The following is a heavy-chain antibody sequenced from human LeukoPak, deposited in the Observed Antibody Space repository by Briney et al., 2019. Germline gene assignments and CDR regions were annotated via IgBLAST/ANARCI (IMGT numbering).Heavy chain of an antibody. CDR2: TYRSGST. D-gene: IGHD2-2*01. CDR3: ARSPHCSSGTNCYSLGYYFDY. J-gene: IGHJ4*02. Sequence: SETLSLTCAVSGYSISSGYYWGWIRQPPGKGLEWIGSTYRSGSTYYDPPLESRVTISVDTSKNHISLELSSVTAADTAVYYCARSPHCSSGTNCYSLGYYFDYWGQGTLVTVSS. CDR1: GYSISSGYY. V-gene: IGHV4-38-2*01.